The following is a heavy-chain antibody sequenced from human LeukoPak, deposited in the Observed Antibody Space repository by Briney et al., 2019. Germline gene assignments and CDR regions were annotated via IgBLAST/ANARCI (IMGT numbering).Heavy chain of an antibody. J-gene: IGHJ5*02. V-gene: IGHV4-38-2*01. Sequence: SETLSLTRAVSDFSISSAYYWGWIRQPPGKGLEWIGSIYHSGSTYYNSSLKSRVTISIDTSKNHFSLNLISVTVADTAVYYCARGPWYTSSSWSDPWGQGTLVSVSP. D-gene: IGHD6-6*01. CDR2: IYHSGST. CDR1: DFSISSAYY. CDR3: ARGPWYTSSSWSDP.